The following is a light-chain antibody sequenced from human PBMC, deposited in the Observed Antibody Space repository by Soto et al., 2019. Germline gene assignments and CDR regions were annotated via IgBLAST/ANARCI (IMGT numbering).Light chain of an antibody. CDR2: GAS. CDR3: QEYGGSPLFP. Sequence: EIVLTQSPGTLSLSPGERATLSCRASQSVSSNHLAWYQQKRGQDPRLLIYGASSRATGIPDRFSASGSGTYFGPTISSQAPEDFAGYYCQEYGGSPLFPSGPGTEVYLK. J-gene: IGKJ3*01. V-gene: IGKV3-20*01. CDR1: QSVSSNH.